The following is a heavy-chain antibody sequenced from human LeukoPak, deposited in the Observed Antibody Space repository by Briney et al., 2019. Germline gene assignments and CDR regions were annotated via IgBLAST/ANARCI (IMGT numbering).Heavy chain of an antibody. J-gene: IGHJ3*02. D-gene: IGHD1-26*01. CDR2: IYYSGST. Sequence: SETLSLTCTVSGGSISSSSYYWGWIRQPPGKGLEWIGSIYYSGSTYYNPSLKSRVTISVDTSKNQFSLKLSSVTAADTAVYYRARLIVGTTIWAFDIWGQGTMVTVSS. V-gene: IGHV4-39*01. CDR1: GGSISSSSYY. CDR3: ARLIVGTTIWAFDI.